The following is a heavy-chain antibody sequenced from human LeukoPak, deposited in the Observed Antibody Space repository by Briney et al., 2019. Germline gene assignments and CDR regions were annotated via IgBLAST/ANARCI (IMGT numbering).Heavy chain of an antibody. V-gene: IGHV1-2*02. CDR1: GYTFTGYY. D-gene: IGHD6-13*01. Sequence: ASVKVSCKASGYTFTGYYMHWVRQAPGQGLEWMGWINPNSGGTNYAQKFQGRVTMTRDTSISAAYMELSRLRSDDTAVYYCARVSHTSYSSSWYADYYYYGMDVWGQGTTVTVSS. CDR3: ARVSHTSYSSSWYADYYYYGMDV. CDR2: INPNSGGT. J-gene: IGHJ6*02.